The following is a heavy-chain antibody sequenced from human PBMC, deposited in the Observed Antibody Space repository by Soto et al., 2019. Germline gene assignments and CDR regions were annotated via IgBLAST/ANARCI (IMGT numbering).Heavy chain of an antibody. CDR3: ATGGNWNYRYGMDV. CDR2: FDPEDGET. J-gene: IGHJ6*02. D-gene: IGHD1-1*01. Sequence: ASVKVSCKASGGTFSSYAISWVRQAPGQGLEWMGGFDPEDGETIYAQKFQGRVTMTEDTSTDTAYMELSSLRSEDTAVYYCATGGNWNYRYGMDVWGQGTTVTVSS. CDR1: GGTFSSYA. V-gene: IGHV1-24*01.